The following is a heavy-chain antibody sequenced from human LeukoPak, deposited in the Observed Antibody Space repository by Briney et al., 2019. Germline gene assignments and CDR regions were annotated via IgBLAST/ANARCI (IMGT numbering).Heavy chain of an antibody. CDR1: GGTFSSYA. CDR3: ATWAHYYYYGMDF. CDR2: IIPIFGTA. J-gene: IGHJ6*02. V-gene: IGHV1-69*13. Sequence: SVKVSCKASGGTFSSYAISWVRQAPGQGLEWMGGIIPIFGTANYAQKFQGRVTITADESTSTAYMELSSLRSEDTAVYYCATWAHYYYYGMDFWGQGTTVTVSS.